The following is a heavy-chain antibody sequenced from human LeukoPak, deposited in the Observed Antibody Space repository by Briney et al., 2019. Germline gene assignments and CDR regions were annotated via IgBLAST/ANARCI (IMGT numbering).Heavy chain of an antibody. Sequence: SETLSLTCTVSGDSISSTSYYWGWIRQPPGKGLEWIGNIYYSGSTAYIPSLKSRATISVDTSKNQFSLKLNSVTAADTAVYYCARVMYYDFWSGSNYYMDVWGKGTTVTVSS. D-gene: IGHD3-3*01. J-gene: IGHJ6*03. V-gene: IGHV4-39*07. CDR1: GDSISSTSYY. CDR3: ARVMYYDFWSGSNYYMDV. CDR2: IYYSGST.